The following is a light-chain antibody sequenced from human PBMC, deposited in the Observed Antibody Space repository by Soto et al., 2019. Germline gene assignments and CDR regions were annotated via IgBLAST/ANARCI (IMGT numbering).Light chain of an antibody. V-gene: IGKV3-20*01. CDR1: QSISSTY. CDR3: QQYGSSPLMYT. J-gene: IGKJ2*01. Sequence: EIVLTQSPGTLSLSPGARATLSCRASQSISSTYLSWYQQKPGQAPRLLIYGASTRATGIPDRFSGSGSGTDFTLTISRLEPEDFVVYYCQQYGSSPLMYTFGQGTKLEIK. CDR2: GAS.